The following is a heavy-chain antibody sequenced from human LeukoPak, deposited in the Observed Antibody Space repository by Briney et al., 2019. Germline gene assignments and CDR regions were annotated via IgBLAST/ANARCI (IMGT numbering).Heavy chain of an antibody. CDR1: GFTFRSYA. J-gene: IGHJ3*02. CDR2: ISGSGGST. V-gene: IGHV3-23*01. Sequence: GGSLRLSCAASGFTFRSYAMSWVPQAPGRGLEWVSAISGSGGSTYYADSVKGRFTISRDNSKNTLYLQMNSLRAEDTAVYYCAKSWELPFALDIWGQGTMVTVSS. D-gene: IGHD1-26*01. CDR3: AKSWELPFALDI.